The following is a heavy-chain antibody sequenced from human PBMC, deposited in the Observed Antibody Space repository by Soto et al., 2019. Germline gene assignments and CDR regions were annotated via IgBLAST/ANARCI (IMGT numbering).Heavy chain of an antibody. CDR2: MKQDGSEK. J-gene: IGHJ4*02. CDR3: ARSGSLYEYQLLFYFDY. D-gene: IGHD2-2*01. CDR1: GFTFSSYW. Sequence: PGGSLRLSCAASGFTFSSYWMSWVRQAPGKGLEWVANMKQDGSEKYYVDSVKGRFTISRDNAKNSLYLQMNSLRAEDTAVYYCARSGSLYEYQLLFYFDYWGQGTLVTVSS. V-gene: IGHV3-7*03.